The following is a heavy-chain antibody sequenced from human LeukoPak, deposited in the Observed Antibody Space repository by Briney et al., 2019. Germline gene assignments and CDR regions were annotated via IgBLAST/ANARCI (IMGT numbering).Heavy chain of an antibody. D-gene: IGHD6-19*01. Sequence: ASVKVSCKASGYTFTSYAMHWVRQAPGQRLEWMGWINAGNGNTKYSQKFQGRVTITRDTSASTAYMELSSLRSEDTAVYYCARDLGSGWYLGDKPDGFDIWGQGTMV. CDR1: GYTFTSYA. V-gene: IGHV1-3*01. CDR2: INAGNGNT. J-gene: IGHJ3*02. CDR3: ARDLGSGWYLGDKPDGFDI.